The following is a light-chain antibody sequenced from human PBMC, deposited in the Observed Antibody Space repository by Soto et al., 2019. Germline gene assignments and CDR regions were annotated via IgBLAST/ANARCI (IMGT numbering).Light chain of an antibody. CDR1: QSVRSW. CDR3: QQYNSFWT. CDR2: DVS. Sequence: DIQMTQSPSTLSASVGDRVTITCRASQSVRSWLAWYQQKPGKAPKLLIYDVSTLESGVPSKFSGSGSGTEFTLTISSLQPDDFATYYCQQYNSFWTFGQGTKVDIK. J-gene: IGKJ1*01. V-gene: IGKV1-5*01.